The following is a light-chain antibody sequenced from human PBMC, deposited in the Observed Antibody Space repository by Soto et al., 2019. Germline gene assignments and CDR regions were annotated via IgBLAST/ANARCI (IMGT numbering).Light chain of an antibody. CDR2: GAS. J-gene: IGKJ4*01. CDR3: QQYSNWPLT. CDR1: QSVRSSF. V-gene: IGKV3-15*01. Sequence: EIVLTQSPGTLSLSPGERATLSCRASQSVRSSFLAWYQQKPGQAPSLLIYGASTRATGIPARFSGSGSGTEFTLTINSLQSEDFAVYYCQQYSNWPLTFGGGTKV.